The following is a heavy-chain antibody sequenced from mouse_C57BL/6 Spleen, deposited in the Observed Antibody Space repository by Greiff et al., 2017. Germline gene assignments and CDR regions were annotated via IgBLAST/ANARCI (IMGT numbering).Heavy chain of an antibody. CDR3: ARGGGTWYFDV. Sequence: VQRVESGAELVRPGTSVKVSCKASGYAFTNYLIEWVKQRPGQGLEWIGVINPGSGDANYNEKFKGKATLTADKSSSTAYMQLSSLTSEDSAVXFCARGGGTWYFDVWGTGTTVTVSS. CDR1: GYAFTNYL. D-gene: IGHD3-3*01. CDR2: INPGSGDA. J-gene: IGHJ1*03. V-gene: IGHV1-54*01.